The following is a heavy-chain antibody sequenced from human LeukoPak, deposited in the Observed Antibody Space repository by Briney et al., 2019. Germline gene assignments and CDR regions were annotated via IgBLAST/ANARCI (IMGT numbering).Heavy chain of an antibody. CDR1: GYTFTSYD. Sequence: GASVKVSCKASGYTFTSYDINWVRQATGQGLEWMGWMNPNSGNTGYAQKFQGGVTITRNTSISTAYVELSSLRSEDTAVYYCARGRTVTTHYYYYMDVWGKGTTVTVSS. D-gene: IGHD4-17*01. CDR3: ARGRTVTTHYYYYMDV. CDR2: MNPNSGNT. V-gene: IGHV1-8*03. J-gene: IGHJ6*03.